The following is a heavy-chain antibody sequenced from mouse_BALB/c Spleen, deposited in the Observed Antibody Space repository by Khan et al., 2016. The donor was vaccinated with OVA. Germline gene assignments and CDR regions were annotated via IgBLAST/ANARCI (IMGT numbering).Heavy chain of an antibody. Sequence: QIQLVQSGPELKKPGETVKISCKASGYTFTNYGVNWVKQAPGKGLKWMGWINTYTGEPTYADDFNGRFAFSLETSASTAYLQINNLKNEDTATYFCARPPYFSYILDNWGQGTSVTVSS. V-gene: IGHV9-3-1*01. CDR3: ARPPYFSYILDN. CDR2: INTYTGEP. J-gene: IGHJ4*01. CDR1: GYTFTNYG. D-gene: IGHD2-10*01.